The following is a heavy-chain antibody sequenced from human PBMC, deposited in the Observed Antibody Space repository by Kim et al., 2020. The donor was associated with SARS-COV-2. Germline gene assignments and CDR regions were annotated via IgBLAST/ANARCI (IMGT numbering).Heavy chain of an antibody. Sequence: TRYRPSFQGQVTISANKSISTAYLQWSSLKASDTAMYYCARRDPYYYGMDVWGQGTTVTVSS. CDR3: ARRDPYYYGMDV. J-gene: IGHJ6*02. V-gene: IGHV5-51*01. CDR2: T.